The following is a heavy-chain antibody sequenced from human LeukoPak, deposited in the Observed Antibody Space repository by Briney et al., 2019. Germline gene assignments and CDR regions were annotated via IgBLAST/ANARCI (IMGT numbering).Heavy chain of an antibody. CDR1: GGTFSSYA. V-gene: IGHV1-69*06. D-gene: IGHD3-22*01. CDR2: IIPIFGTT. CDR3: ARDLYYYDSSGYQDY. J-gene: IGHJ4*02. Sequence: GASVKVSCKASGGTFSSYAISWVRQAPGQGLEWMGGIIPIFGTTNYAQKLQGRVTITADKSTSTAYMALSSLRSEDTAVYYCARDLYYYDSSGYQDYWGQGTLVTVSS.